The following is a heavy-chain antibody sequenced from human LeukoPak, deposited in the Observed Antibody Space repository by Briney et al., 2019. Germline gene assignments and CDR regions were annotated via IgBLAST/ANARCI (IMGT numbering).Heavy chain of an antibody. J-gene: IGHJ4*02. CDR3: ASLPPPYYYDSSGLY. CDR1: GYRFTSYW. CDR2: IYPGDSDT. Sequence: GESLQISCQGSGYRFTSYWIGWVRQMPGKGLEWMGIIYPGDSDTRYSPSFQGQVTISADKSISTAYLQWSSLKASDTAMYYCASLPPPYYYDSSGLYWGQGTLVTVSS. D-gene: IGHD3-22*01. V-gene: IGHV5-51*01.